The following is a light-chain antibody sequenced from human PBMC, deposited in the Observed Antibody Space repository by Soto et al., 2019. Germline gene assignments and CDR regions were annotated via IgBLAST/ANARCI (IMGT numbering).Light chain of an antibody. CDR1: SSDVGGDND. V-gene: IGLV2-8*01. J-gene: IGLJ2*01. CDR3: SSYAGSNTV. CDR2: EVS. Sequence: QSALTQPPSASGSPGQSVTISCTGTSSDVGGDNDVSWYQQHPGKAPKLMIYEVSNRPSGVPDRFSGSKSGNTAALTVSGLQAEDEADYYCSSYAGSNTVFGGGTKLTVL.